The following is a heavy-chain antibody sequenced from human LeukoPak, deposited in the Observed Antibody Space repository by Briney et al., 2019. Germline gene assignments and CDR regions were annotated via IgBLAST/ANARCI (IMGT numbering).Heavy chain of an antibody. CDR3: ARDPFGYEGL. CDR2: INSDGSSS. Sequence: PGGSLRLSCAASGFTLIRYWMYWVRQTPGKGLVWVLRINSDGSSSSYADSVKGRFTISRDNAKNTLYLQMNSLRVEDTAVYYCARDPFGYEGLWVQGTLVTVSS. CDR1: GFTLIRYW. J-gene: IGHJ4*02. D-gene: IGHD3-10*01. V-gene: IGHV3-74*01.